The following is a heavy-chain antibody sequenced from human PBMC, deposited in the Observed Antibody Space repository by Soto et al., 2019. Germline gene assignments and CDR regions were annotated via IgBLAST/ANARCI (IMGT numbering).Heavy chain of an antibody. CDR3: AKDRERIASRSIDY. Sequence: EVQLLESGGGLVQPGGSLRLSCAASGFTFSSYAMRWVRQAPGKGLGWDSGLSGSGVSTYYADSVKGRFTISRDNSKSTRYLQMNGLGAEDTAVYYCAKDRERIASRSIDYWGQGTLVTVSS. CDR1: GFTFSSYA. J-gene: IGHJ4*02. D-gene: IGHD6-6*01. CDR2: LSGSGVST. V-gene: IGHV3-23*01.